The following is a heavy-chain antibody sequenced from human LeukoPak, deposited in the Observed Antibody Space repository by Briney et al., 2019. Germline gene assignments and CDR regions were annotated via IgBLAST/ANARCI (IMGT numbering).Heavy chain of an antibody. J-gene: IGHJ4*02. Sequence: RSLRLSWAASGFAFSSSTMNWVRQAAGKGLEWVSSISSSSDYIYYADSVKGRFTISRDNAKNSLYLQMNSLRAEDTAVYYCARDLEFDYWGQGTLVTVSS. V-gene: IGHV3-21*01. CDR2: ISSSSDYI. CDR3: ARDLEFDY. D-gene: IGHD3-3*01. CDR1: GFAFSSST.